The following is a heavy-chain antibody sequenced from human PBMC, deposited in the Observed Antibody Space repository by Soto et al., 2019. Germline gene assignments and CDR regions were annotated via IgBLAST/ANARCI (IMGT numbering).Heavy chain of an antibody. D-gene: IGHD3-10*01. CDR1: GDSVSSNSAA. J-gene: IGHJ6*02. V-gene: IGHV6-1*01. Sequence: KQSQTLSLTCAISGDSVSSNSAAWNWIRQSPSRGLEWLGRTYYRSKWYNDYAVSVKSRITINPDTSKNQFSLQLNSVTPEDTAVYYCARDRITMVRGVIIYYYYYGMDVWGQGTTVTVSS. CDR3: ARDRITMVRGVIIYYYYYGMDV. CDR2: TYYRSKWYN.